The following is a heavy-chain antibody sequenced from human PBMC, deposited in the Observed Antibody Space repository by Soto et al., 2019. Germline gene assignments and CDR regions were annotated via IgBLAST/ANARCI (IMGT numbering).Heavy chain of an antibody. CDR1: GGTFCSHT. V-gene: IGHV1-69*08. Sequence: QAQLVQSGAEVKKPGSSVKVSCKASGGTFCSHTFSWVRQAPGQGLEWMGRIIPALGTATYAQKFQGRVTITADESATTVYMELNSLRSEDTAVYYCARPDFGDYWYFDLWGRGTLVTVSS. J-gene: IGHJ2*01. CDR3: ARPDFGDYWYFDL. D-gene: IGHD4-17*01. CDR2: IIPALGTA.